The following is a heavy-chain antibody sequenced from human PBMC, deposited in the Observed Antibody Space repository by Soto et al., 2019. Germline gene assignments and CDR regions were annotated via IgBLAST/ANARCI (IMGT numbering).Heavy chain of an antibody. V-gene: IGHV3-23*01. CDR3: AKKVNSGPGSQYFDY. CDR1: GFTFSSYS. CDR2: FRTSGDGGTT. J-gene: IGHJ4*02. D-gene: IGHD3-10*01. Sequence: GGSLRLSCAASGFTFSSYSMSWVRQAPGKGLEWVSGFRTSGDGGTTYYADSVKGRFTISRDNSKNMLFLQMNSLRAEDTAIYYCAKKVNSGPGSQYFDYWGQGTMVAVYS.